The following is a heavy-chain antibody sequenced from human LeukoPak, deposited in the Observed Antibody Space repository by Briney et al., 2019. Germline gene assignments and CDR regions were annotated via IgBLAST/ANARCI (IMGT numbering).Heavy chain of an antibody. Sequence: GRSLRLSCAASGFTFSSYAMHWVRQAPGKGLEWVAVISYDGSNKYYADSVKGRFTISRDNSKNTLYLQMNSLRAEDTAVYYCAREIVEVPAAHILPPRLAYWGQGTLVTVSS. V-gene: IGHV3-30*04. CDR1: GFTFSSYA. CDR2: ISYDGSNK. D-gene: IGHD2-2*01. CDR3: AREIVEVPAAHILPPRLAY. J-gene: IGHJ4*02.